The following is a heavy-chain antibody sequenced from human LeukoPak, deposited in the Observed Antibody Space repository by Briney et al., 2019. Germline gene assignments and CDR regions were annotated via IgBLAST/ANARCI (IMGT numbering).Heavy chain of an antibody. D-gene: IGHD3-10*01. V-gene: IGHV3-23*01. CDR1: GFTFSSYA. Sequence: GGSLRLSCAASGFTFSSYAITWVRQAPGKGLGWVSAVSSNGAKTYYADSVKGRFTISRDNSRNTLYLQMNSLRAEDTAAYYCTKDHGSYGSGSLLFDYWGQGTLVTVSS. CDR3: TKDHGSYGSGSLLFDY. CDR2: VSSNGAKT. J-gene: IGHJ4*02.